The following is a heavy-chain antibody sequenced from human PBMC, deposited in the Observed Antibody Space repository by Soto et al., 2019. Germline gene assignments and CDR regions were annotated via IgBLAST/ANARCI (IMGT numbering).Heavy chain of an antibody. CDR1: GGSFSAYY. CDR2: IIHSEST. D-gene: IGHD1-26*01. V-gene: IGHV4-34*12. Sequence: SETLSLTCAVYGGSFSAYYWSWVRQPPGKGLEWIGEIIHSESTKYNPSLKSRVTISVDTSKNQFSLKLSSVTAADTAGYYCARQRPTDGRWEFANYYGMDVWGQGTPVTVSS. CDR3: ARQRPTDGRWEFANYYGMDV. J-gene: IGHJ6*02.